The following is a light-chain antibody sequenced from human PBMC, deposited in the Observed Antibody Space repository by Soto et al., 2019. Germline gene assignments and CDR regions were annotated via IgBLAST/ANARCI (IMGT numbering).Light chain of an antibody. V-gene: IGKV3-20*01. J-gene: IGKJ1*01. CDR2: GAS. CDR3: QQSGSSPPRWT. CDR1: QSVSSSY. Sequence: EIVLTQSPGTLSLSPGERATLSCRASQSVSSSYLAWYQQKPGQAPRLLIYGASSRATGIPDRFSGSGSGTDFTLTISRLAPEDFAVYYCQQSGSSPPRWTFGQGTKVEIK.